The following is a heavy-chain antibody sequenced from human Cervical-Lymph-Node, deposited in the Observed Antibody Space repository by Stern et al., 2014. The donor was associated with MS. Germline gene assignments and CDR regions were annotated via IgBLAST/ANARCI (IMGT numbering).Heavy chain of an antibody. CDR3: ARGRHTAMVTSGRYFDL. CDR1: GASMKNFY. V-gene: IGHV4-4*07. D-gene: IGHD5-18*01. J-gene: IGHJ4*02. CDR2: MSNSGTT. Sequence: QVQLQESGPGRVQPSETLSLTCTVSGASMKNFYWTCIRQPPGKGLEWIGHMSNSGTTYYDPSLKSRVTMSMDASKQQFSLRLTSVTAVDTAVYFCARGRHTAMVTSGRYFDLWGQGTLVTVSS.